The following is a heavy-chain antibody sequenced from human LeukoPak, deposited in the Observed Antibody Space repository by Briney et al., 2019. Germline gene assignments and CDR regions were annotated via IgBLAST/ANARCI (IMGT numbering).Heavy chain of an antibody. J-gene: IGHJ4*02. CDR2: INPNSGGT. CDR1: GYTFTGYY. Sequence: GASVKVSCKASGYTFTGYYMHWVRQAPGQGLEWMGWINPNSGGTNYAQKFQGRVTMTRDTSISTAYMELSRLRSDDTAVYYCARDRGGAYDFWSGYYTGYFDYWGQGTLVPVSS. V-gene: IGHV1-2*02. CDR3: ARDRGGAYDFWSGYYTGYFDY. D-gene: IGHD3-3*01.